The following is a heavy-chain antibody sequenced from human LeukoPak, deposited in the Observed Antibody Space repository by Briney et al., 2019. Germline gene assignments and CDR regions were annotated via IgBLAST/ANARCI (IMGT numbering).Heavy chain of an antibody. CDR2: IYPGDSDT. V-gene: IGHV5-51*01. CDR3: ARMVAPRPDTWFDH. D-gene: IGHD6-6*01. J-gene: IGHJ5*02. CDR1: GYKFTNYW. Sequence: GESLQISCKASGYKFTNYWIGWVRRLPGKGLEWMGIIYPGDSDTRYSPSIQGQVTISVDKSISTAYLQWSSLKASDTAIYYCARMVAPRPDTWFDHWGQGTLVTVSS.